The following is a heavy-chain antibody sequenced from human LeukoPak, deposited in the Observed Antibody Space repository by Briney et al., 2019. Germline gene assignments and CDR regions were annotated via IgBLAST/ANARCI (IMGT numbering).Heavy chain of an antibody. V-gene: IGHV4-34*01. J-gene: IGHJ3*02. CDR2: INHSGST. CDR1: GGSISSYY. D-gene: IGHD3-22*01. Sequence: PSETLSLTCTVSGGSISSYYWSWIRQPPGKGLEWIGEINHSGSTNYNPSLKSRVTISVDTSKNQFSLKLSSVTAADTAVYYCATRGDYSDTSGNSYDALDIWGQGTMVTVSS. CDR3: ATRGDYSDTSGNSYDALDI.